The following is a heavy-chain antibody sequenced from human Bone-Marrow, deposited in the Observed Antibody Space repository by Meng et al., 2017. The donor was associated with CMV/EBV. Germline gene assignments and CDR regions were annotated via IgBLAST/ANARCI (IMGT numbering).Heavy chain of an antibody. Sequence: SVKVSCKGSGGTLSSYAISWVRQAPGQGLEWMGGIIPILGIANYEQKFQGRVTITADKSPRTAYMELSSLRSEDTAGYYCARVGRVVPAVPYDFDYWGQGTLVTVSS. D-gene: IGHD2-2*01. CDR2: IIPILGIA. CDR1: GGTLSSYA. J-gene: IGHJ4*02. V-gene: IGHV1-69*10. CDR3: ARVGRVVPAVPYDFDY.